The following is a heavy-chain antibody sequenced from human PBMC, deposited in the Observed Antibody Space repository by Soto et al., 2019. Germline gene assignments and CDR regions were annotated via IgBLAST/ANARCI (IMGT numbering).Heavy chain of an antibody. V-gene: IGHV1-69*06. CDR2: IIPIFGTA. J-gene: IGHJ5*02. CDR3: AIRIGLRRIFGVGPLNNWFDP. D-gene: IGHD3-3*01. Sequence: SVKVSCKASGGTFSSYAISWVRQAPGQGLEWMGGIIPIFGTANYAQKFQGRVTINADKSTSTAYMELSSLRSEDTAVYYCAIRIGLRRIFGVGPLNNWFDPWGKGTLVTVSS. CDR1: GGTFSSYA.